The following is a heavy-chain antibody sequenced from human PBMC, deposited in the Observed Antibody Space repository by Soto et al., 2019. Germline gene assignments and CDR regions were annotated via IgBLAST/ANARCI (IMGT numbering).Heavy chain of an antibody. CDR3: ARVSCSNYMEDAFDI. Sequence: GGSLRLSCAASGSTFSSYAMHWVRQAPGKGLEYVSAISSNGGSTYYANSVKGRFTISRDNSKNTLYLQMGSLRAEDMAVYYCARVSCSNYMEDAFDIWGQGTMVTVSS. CDR1: GSTFSSYA. D-gene: IGHD4-4*01. V-gene: IGHV3-64*01. J-gene: IGHJ3*02. CDR2: ISSNGGST.